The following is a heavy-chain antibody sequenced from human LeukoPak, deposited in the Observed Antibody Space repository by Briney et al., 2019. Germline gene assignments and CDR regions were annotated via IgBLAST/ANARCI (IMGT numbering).Heavy chain of an antibody. CDR3: ARGQGKQNWFDP. V-gene: IGHV4-59*01. Sequence: SETLSLTCTVPGGSISSYYWSWVRQPPVKGLEWRGYIYYSGSTNYNPSLKSRVTISVDTSKNQFSLELSSVTAADTAVYYCARGQGKQNWFDPWGQGTLVTVSS. CDR1: GGSISSYY. CDR2: IYYSGST. D-gene: IGHD3-10*01. J-gene: IGHJ5*02.